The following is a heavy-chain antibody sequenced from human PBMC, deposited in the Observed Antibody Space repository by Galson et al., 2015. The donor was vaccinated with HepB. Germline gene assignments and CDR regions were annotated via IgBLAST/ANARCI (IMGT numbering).Heavy chain of an antibody. CDR2: IYYSGST. CDR1: GGSISSSSYY. J-gene: IGHJ4*02. CDR3: AGTVTTGGWYFDY. D-gene: IGHD4-17*01. V-gene: IGHV4-39*01. Sequence: SETLSLTCTVSGGSISSSSYYWGWIRQPPGKGLEWIGSIYYSGSTYYNPSLKSRVTISVDTSKNQFSLKLSSVTAADTAVYYCAGTVTTGGWYFDYWGQGTLVTVSS.